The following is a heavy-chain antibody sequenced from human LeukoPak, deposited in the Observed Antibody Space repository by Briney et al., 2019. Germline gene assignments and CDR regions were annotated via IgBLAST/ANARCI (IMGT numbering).Heavy chain of an antibody. Sequence: PSETLSLTCTVSGGSISSYYWSWIRQPPGKGLEWIGYIYYSGSTNYNPSLKSRVTISVDTSKNQFSLKLSSVTAADTAVYYCARGHSGYDDEGDAFDIWGQGTMVTVSS. V-gene: IGHV4-59*12. J-gene: IGHJ3*02. CDR2: IYYSGST. D-gene: IGHD5-12*01. CDR1: GGSISSYY. CDR3: ARGHSGYDDEGDAFDI.